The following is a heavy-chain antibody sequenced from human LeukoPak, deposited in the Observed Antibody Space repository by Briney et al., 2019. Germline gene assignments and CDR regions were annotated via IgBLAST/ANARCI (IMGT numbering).Heavy chain of an antibody. Sequence: GGSLRLSCAASGFTFSSYGMLWVRQAPGKGLEWVAVISCDGNNKYYADSVKGRFTISRDNSKNTLYLQINSLGAEDTAVYSCAKALHYYDSSDYYPDAFDIWGQGTMVTVSS. CDR3: AKALHYYDSSDYYPDAFDI. CDR2: ISCDGNNK. D-gene: IGHD3-22*01. CDR1: GFTFSSYG. J-gene: IGHJ3*02. V-gene: IGHV3-30*18.